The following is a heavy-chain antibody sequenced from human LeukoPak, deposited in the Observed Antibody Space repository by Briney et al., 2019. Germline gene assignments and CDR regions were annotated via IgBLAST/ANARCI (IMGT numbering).Heavy chain of an antibody. CDR1: GGPFSSYT. Sequence: ASVKVSCKASGGPFSSYTINWVGLVPGQGLEWMGRIFPIIDMANYAQKFHGRVTIIADKSTNTAYMELSSLRPEDTAVYYCARGRGEMATIKGCAFDIWGQGTMVTVSS. CDR2: IFPIIDMA. CDR3: ARGRGEMATIKGCAFDI. J-gene: IGHJ3*02. D-gene: IGHD5-24*01. V-gene: IGHV1-69*02.